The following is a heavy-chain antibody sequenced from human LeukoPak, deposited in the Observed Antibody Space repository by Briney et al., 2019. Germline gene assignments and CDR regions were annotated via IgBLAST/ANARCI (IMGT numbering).Heavy chain of an antibody. CDR1: GFTFSSYA. CDR3: ASDNYGMDV. V-gene: IGHV3-30-3*01. CDR2: ISYDGSNK. D-gene: IGHD3-10*01. J-gene: IGHJ6*02. Sequence: GGSLRLSCAASGFTFSSYAMHWVRQAPGKGLEWVAVISYDGSNKYYADSVKGRFTISRDNSKNTLYLQMNSLRAEDTAIYYCASDNYGMDVWGQGTTVTVSS.